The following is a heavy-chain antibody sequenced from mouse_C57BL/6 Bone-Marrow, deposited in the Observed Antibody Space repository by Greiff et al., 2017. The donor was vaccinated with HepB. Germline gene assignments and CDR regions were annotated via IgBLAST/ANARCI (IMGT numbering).Heavy chain of an antibody. CDR1: GYTFTDYY. J-gene: IGHJ1*03. CDR3: ARSSSWYFDV. CDR2: INPNNGGT. V-gene: IGHV1-26*01. Sequence: EVQLQQSGPELVKPGASVKISCKASGYTFTDYYMNWVKQSHGKSLEWIGDINPNNGGTSYNQKFKGKATLTVDKSSSTAYMELRSLTSEDSAVYYCARSSSWYFDVWGTGTTVTVSS. D-gene: IGHD1-1*01.